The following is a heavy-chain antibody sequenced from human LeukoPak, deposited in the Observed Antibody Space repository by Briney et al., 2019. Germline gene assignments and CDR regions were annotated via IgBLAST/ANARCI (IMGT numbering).Heavy chain of an antibody. CDR1: GGSFSGYY. Sequence: PSETLSLTCAVYGGSFSGYYWSWIRQPPGKGLEWIGEINYSGSTNYNPSLKSRVTISVDTSKNQFSLKLSSVTAADTAVYYCAILWGHYDSSGYPNGRGADYWGQGTLVTVSS. J-gene: IGHJ4*02. V-gene: IGHV4-34*01. D-gene: IGHD3-22*01. CDR3: AILWGHYDSSGYPNGRGADY. CDR2: INYSGST.